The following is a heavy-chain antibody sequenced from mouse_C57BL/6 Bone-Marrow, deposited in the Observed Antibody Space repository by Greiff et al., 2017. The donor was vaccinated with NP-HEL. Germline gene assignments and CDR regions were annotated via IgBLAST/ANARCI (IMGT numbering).Heavy chain of an antibody. CDR2: IYPGNSDT. CDR1: GYTFTSYW. J-gene: IGHJ1*03. V-gene: IGHV1-5*01. D-gene: IGHD1-1*01. CDR3: TRPRFAGSSYWWYFDV. Sequence: EVQLQQSGTVLARPGASVKMSCKTSGYTFTSYWMHWVKQRPGQGLEWIGAIYPGNSDTSYNQKFKGKAKLTAVTSAGTAYMELSSLTNEDSAVYYCTRPRFAGSSYWWYFDVWGTGTTVTVSS.